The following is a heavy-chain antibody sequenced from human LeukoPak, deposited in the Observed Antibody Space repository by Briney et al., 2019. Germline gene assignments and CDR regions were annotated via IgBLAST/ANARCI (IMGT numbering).Heavy chain of an antibody. Sequence: SETLSLTCTVSGGSISSYYWSWIRQPPGKGLEWIGYIYYSGSTNYNPSLKSRVTISVDTSKNQFSLKLSSVTAADTAVYYCARSPANMVRGVIIWFDPWGQGTLVTVSS. CDR2: IYYSGST. CDR3: ARSPANMVRGVIIWFDP. J-gene: IGHJ5*02. V-gene: IGHV4-59*12. D-gene: IGHD3-10*01. CDR1: GGSISSYY.